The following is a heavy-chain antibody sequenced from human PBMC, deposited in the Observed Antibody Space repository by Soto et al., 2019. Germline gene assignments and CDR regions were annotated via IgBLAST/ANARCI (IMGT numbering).Heavy chain of an antibody. D-gene: IGHD6-13*01. CDR2: IYYSGST. CDR1: GGSISSGGYY. V-gene: IGHV4-31*03. Sequence: SETLSLTCTVSGGSISSGGYYWSWIRQHPGKGLEWIGYIYYSGSTYYNPSLKSRVTISVDTSKNQFSLKLSSVAAADTAVYYCARDQRIAAAGTGFDPWGQGTLVTVSS. CDR3: ARDQRIAAAGTGFDP. J-gene: IGHJ5*02.